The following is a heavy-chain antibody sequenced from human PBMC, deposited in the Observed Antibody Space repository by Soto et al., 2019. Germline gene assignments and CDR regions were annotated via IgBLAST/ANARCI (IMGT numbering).Heavy chain of an antibody. CDR3: SKDRHSGSYSYYFDY. D-gene: IGHD1-26*01. J-gene: IGHJ4*02. CDR1: GFTFTTYA. Sequence: QVHLVESGGGVVQPGRSLRLSCAASGFTFTTYAMHWVRQAPGKGLEWVAVISYDGNNKYYADSVKGRFAISRDTLYLQMDSLRAEVTAVYYCSKDRHSGSYSYYFDYWGQGTLVTVS. CDR2: ISYDGNNK. V-gene: IGHV3-30*09.